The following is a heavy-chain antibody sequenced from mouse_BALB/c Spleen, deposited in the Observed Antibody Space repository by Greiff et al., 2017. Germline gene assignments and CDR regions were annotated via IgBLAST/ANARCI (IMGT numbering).Heavy chain of an antibody. Sequence: VQLQQPGAELVKPGAPVKLSCKASGYTFTSYWMNWVKQRPGRGLEWIGRIDPSDSETHYNQKFKDKATLTVDKSSSTAYIQLSSLTSEDSAVYYCARSTMDYWGQGTSVTVSS. CDR3: ARSTMDY. CDR2: IDPSDSET. V-gene: IGHV1-69*02. J-gene: IGHJ4*01. CDR1: GYTFTSYW.